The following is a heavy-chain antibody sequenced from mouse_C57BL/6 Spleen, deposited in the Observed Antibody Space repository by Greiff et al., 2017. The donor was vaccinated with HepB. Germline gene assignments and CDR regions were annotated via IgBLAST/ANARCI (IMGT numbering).Heavy chain of an antibody. CDR2: ISSGSSTI. Sequence: DVKLVESGGGLVKPGGSLKLSCAASGFTFSDYGMHWGRQAQEKGLEWVAYISSGSSTIYYADTVKGRFTISRDNAKNTLFLQMTSLRSEATAMYYCARDSNYYYAMDYWGQGTSVTVSS. CDR1: GFTFSDYG. J-gene: IGHJ4*01. V-gene: IGHV5-17*01. CDR3: ARDSNYYYAMDY. D-gene: IGHD2-5*01.